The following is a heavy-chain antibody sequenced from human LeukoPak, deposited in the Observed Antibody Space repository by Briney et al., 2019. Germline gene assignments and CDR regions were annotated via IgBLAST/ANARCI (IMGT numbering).Heavy chain of an antibody. V-gene: IGHV3-23*01. CDR3: ATVPRDYGDLDLDY. J-gene: IGHJ4*02. Sequence: GGSLRLSCAASGFTFSSYAMGWVRQAPGKGLEWVSAISGSGGSTYYADSVKGRFTISRDNSKNTLYLQMNSLRAEDTAVYYCATVPRDYGDLDLDYWGQGTLVTVSS. D-gene: IGHD4-17*01. CDR1: GFTFSSYA. CDR2: ISGSGGST.